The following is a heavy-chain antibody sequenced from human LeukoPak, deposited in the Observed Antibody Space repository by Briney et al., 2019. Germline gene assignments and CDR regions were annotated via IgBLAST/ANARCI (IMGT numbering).Heavy chain of an antibody. CDR2: ISGSGGST. V-gene: IGHV3-23*01. CDR3: AKVRYYDILTGYFDY. D-gene: IGHD3-9*01. Sequence: ETLSLTCAVYGGSFSGYYWSWIRQPPGKGLEWVSAISGSGGSTYYADSVKGRFTISRDNSKNTLYLQMNSLRAEDTAVYYCAKVRYYDILTGYFDYWGQGTLVTVSS. J-gene: IGHJ4*02. CDR1: GGSFSGYY.